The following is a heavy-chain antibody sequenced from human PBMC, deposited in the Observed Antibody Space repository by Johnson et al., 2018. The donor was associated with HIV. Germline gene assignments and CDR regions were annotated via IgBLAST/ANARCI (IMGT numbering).Heavy chain of an antibody. CDR2: IKSKTDGGAT. J-gene: IGHJ3*02. V-gene: IGHV3-15*01. CDR3: TTQQRADALDI. Sequence: VQLVESGGGVVQPGTSLTLSCAASGFTFSNAWMSWVRQAPGKGLEWVGRIKSKTDGGATDYTAPLKGRFTISRDDSKNTLYLQMNSLKTEDTAVYYCTTQQRADALDIWGQGTMVTVSS. D-gene: IGHD6-13*01. CDR1: GFTFSNAW.